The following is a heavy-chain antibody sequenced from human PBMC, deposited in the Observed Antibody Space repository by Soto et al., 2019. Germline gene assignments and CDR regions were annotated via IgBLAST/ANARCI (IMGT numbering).Heavy chain of an antibody. Sequence: SETLSLTCTVSGGSISSYYWSWIRQPPGKGLEWIGYIYYSGSTNYNPPLKSRVTISVDTSKNQFSLKLSSVTAADTAVYYCARIHGQLAPGAFDIRGQGTMVTVS. CDR3: ARIHGQLAPGAFDI. CDR2: IYYSGST. V-gene: IGHV4-59*08. J-gene: IGHJ3*02. CDR1: GGSISSYY. D-gene: IGHD6-6*01.